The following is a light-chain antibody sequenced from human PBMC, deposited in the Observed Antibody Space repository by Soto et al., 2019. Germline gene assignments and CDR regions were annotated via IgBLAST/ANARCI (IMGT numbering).Light chain of an antibody. CDR2: SNN. CDR3: SSFEASNNLL. CDR1: SSNIGSNY. V-gene: IGLV1-47*02. J-gene: IGLJ2*01. Sequence: QSVLTQPPSASGTPGQRVTISCSGSSSNIGSNYVYWYQQLPGTAPKLLIYSNNQRPSGVPDRFSGSKSGTSASLAISGLRSEDEADYYCSSFEASNNLLFGGGTKLTVL.